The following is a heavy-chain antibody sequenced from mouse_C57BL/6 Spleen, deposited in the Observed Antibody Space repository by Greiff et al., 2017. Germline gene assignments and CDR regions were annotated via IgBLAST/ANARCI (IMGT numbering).Heavy chain of an antibody. J-gene: IGHJ2*01. CDR3: ASFIYDGYYDYFDY. V-gene: IGHV1-64*01. D-gene: IGHD2-3*01. CDR1: GYTFTSYW. Sequence: QVQLQQPGAELVKPGASVKLSCKASGYTFTSYWMHWVKQRPGQGLEWIGMIHPNSGSTNYNEKFKSKATLTVDKSSSTAYMQLSSLTSEDSAVYYCASFIYDGYYDYFDYWGQGTTRTVSS. CDR2: IHPNSGST.